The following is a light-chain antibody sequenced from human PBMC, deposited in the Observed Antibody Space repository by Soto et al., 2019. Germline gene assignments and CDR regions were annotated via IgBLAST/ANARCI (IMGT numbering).Light chain of an antibody. J-gene: IGLJ1*01. CDR3: CSYADSSRIYV. CDR2: EGS. V-gene: IGLV2-23*01. Sequence: QSALTQPASVSGSPGQSITISCTGTSSDVGSYNLVSWYQQHPGKAPKLMIYEGSKRPSGISNRFSGSKSGNTASLTISGLQGEDGGEYYCCSYADSSRIYVFGSGTKVTVL. CDR1: SSDVGSYNL.